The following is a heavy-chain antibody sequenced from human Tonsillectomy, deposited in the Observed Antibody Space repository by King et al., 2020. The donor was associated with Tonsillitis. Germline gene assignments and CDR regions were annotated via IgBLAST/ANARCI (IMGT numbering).Heavy chain of an antibody. V-gene: IGHV3-21*01. CDR2: ISSSSSYI. CDR1: GFTFSTYT. Sequence: VQLVESGGGLVKPGGSLRLSCAASGFTFSTYTMNWVRQAPGKGLEWVSSISSSSSYIYYADSVKGRFTISRDNAKSSLYLQMKSLRAEDTAVYYCARAPPTIFGVVTLIDYWGQGTLVTVSS. D-gene: IGHD3-3*01. J-gene: IGHJ4*02. CDR3: ARAPPTIFGVVTLIDY.